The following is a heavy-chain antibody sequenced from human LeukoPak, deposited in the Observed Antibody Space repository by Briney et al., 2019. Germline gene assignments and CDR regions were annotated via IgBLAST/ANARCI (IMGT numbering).Heavy chain of an antibody. V-gene: IGHV3-21*01. CDR2: ISSSSSYI. CDR3: ASSDRIYRMDV. Sequence: GGSLRLSCAASGFTFSSYSMNWVRQAPGKGVEWVSSISSSSSYIYYADSVKGRFTISRDNAKNSLYLQMNSLRAEDTAVYYCASSDRIYRMDVWGQGTTVTVSS. CDR1: GFTFSSYS. J-gene: IGHJ6*02.